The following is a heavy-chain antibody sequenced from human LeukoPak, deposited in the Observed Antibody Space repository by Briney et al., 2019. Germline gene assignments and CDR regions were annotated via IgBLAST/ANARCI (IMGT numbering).Heavy chain of an antibody. V-gene: IGHV4-38-2*01. CDR1: GYSISSGYY. CDR2: IYHSGST. Sequence: PSETLSLACAVSGYSISSGYYWGWIRQPPGKGLEWIGSIYHSGSTYYNPSLKSRVTISVGTSKNQFSLKLSSVTAADTAVYYCARHSGMAAAPFDYWGQGTLVTVSS. J-gene: IGHJ4*02. D-gene: IGHD6-13*01. CDR3: ARHSGMAAAPFDY.